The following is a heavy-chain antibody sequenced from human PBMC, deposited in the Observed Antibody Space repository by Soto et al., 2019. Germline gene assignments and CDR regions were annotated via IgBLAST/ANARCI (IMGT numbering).Heavy chain of an antibody. CDR3: ARGDIVGATIRFDP. CDR2: INPNSGGT. J-gene: IGHJ5*02. D-gene: IGHD1-26*01. Sequence: ASVKVSCKASGYAFTGYYMHWVRQAPGQGLEWMGWINPNSGGTNYAQKFQGWVTMTRDTSISTAYMELSRLRSDDTAVYYCARGDIVGATIRFDPWGQGTLVTVSS. V-gene: IGHV1-2*04. CDR1: GYAFTGYY.